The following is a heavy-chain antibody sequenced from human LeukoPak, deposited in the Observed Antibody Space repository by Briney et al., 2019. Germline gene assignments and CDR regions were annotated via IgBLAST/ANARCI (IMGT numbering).Heavy chain of an antibody. CDR1: GFTFNSYV. Sequence: QTGGSLRLSCEVSGFTFNSYVMSWVRRAPGKGLEWVSSFNGRGGYTFYADSVKGRFTLSSDNSKNTLHLQMISLRAEDTAVYYCARLTKNDSGSFRFGKKKRGYMDVWGKGTTVTISS. CDR2: FNGRGGYT. D-gene: IGHD3-10*01. CDR3: ARLTKNDSGSFRFGKKKRGYMDV. J-gene: IGHJ6*03. V-gene: IGHV3-23*01.